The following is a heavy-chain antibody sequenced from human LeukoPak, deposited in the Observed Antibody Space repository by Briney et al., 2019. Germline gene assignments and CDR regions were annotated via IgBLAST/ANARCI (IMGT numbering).Heavy chain of an antibody. V-gene: IGHV3-33*01. Sequence: GRSLRLSCAASGFTFSTSGMNWVRQAPGKGLEWVAVIWSDGSEKRYADSVKGRFTISRDNSKSTLYLQMNSLRAEDTAVYYCARDLPTYSSGWYGGIDYWGQGTLVTVSS. D-gene: IGHD6-19*01. J-gene: IGHJ4*02. CDR3: ARDLPTYSSGWYGGIDY. CDR1: GFTFSTSG. CDR2: IWSDGSEK.